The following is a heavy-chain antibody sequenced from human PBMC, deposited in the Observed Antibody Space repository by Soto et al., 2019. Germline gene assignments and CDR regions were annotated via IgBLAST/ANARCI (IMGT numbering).Heavy chain of an antibody. CDR2: IHYSGATP. Sequence: QVQLVQSGAEVKRPGASVKVSCKASGYTFTNYYMHWVRQAPGQGLEWMGVIHYSGATPTYAQKCQGRVTMARDTSTSTGYVELSSLTSEDTAVYYCERAGPDFATIGSFDYWGQGTLVTVSS. D-gene: IGHD3-10*01. CDR1: GYTFTNYY. J-gene: IGHJ4*02. CDR3: ERAGPDFATIGSFDY. V-gene: IGHV1-46*01.